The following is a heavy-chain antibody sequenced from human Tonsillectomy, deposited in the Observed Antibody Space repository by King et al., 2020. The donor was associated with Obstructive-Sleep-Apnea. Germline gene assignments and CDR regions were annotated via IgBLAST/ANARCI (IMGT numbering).Heavy chain of an antibody. CDR2: IYYSGST. D-gene: IGHD3-22*01. Sequence: PLQESGPGLVKPSETLSLTCTVSGGSISSSSYYWGWIRQPPGKGLEWIGSIYYSGSTYYNPSLKSRVTISVDTSKNQFSLKLSSVTAADTAVYYCARATYYYDSSGYYYFDYWGQGTLVTVSS. J-gene: IGHJ4*02. CDR1: GGSISSSSYY. CDR3: ARATYYYDSSGYYYFDY. V-gene: IGHV4-39*07.